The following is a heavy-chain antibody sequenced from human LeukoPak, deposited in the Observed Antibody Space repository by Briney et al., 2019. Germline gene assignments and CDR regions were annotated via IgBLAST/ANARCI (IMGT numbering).Heavy chain of an antibody. Sequence: GGSLRLSCAASGFTFSSYSMNWVRQAPGKELEWVSYIPTSSRTIYYADSVKGRFTISRDNAKNSLYLQMNSLRDEDTAVYYCARGTYGDYSFDYWGQGTLVTVSS. CDR1: GFTFSSYS. V-gene: IGHV3-48*02. J-gene: IGHJ4*02. CDR3: ARGTYGDYSFDY. D-gene: IGHD4-17*01. CDR2: IPTSSRTI.